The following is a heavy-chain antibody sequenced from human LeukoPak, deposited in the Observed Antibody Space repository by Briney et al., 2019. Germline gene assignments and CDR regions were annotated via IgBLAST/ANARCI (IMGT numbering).Heavy chain of an antibody. Sequence: ASVKVSCKASGYTFTSYGISWVRQAPGQGLEWMGWISAYNGNTNYAQKLQGRVTMTTDTSTSTAYMELRSLRSDDTAVYYCARFLNQIAARPALRPGVSTFDYWGQGTLVTVSS. CDR3: ARFLNQIAARPALRPGVSTFDY. V-gene: IGHV1-18*01. CDR1: GYTFTSYG. CDR2: ISAYNGNT. D-gene: IGHD6-6*01. J-gene: IGHJ4*02.